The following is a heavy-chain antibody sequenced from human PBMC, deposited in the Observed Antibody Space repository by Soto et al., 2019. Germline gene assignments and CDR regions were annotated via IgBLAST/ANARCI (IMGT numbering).Heavy chain of an antibody. CDR3: TRHGTVFWSGYYHHYGMDV. CDR2: IRSKANSYAT. CDR1: GFTFSGSA. D-gene: IGHD3-3*01. J-gene: IGHJ6*02. Sequence: GSLRLSCAASGFTFSGSAMHWVRQASGKGLEWVGRIRSKANSYATAYAASVKGRFTISRDDSKNTAYLQMNSLKTEDTAVYYCTRHGTVFWSGYYHHYGMDVWGPGTTVTVSS. V-gene: IGHV3-73*01.